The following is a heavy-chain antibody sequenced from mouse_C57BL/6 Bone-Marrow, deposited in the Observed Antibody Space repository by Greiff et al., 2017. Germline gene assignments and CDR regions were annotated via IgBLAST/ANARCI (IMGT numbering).Heavy chain of an antibody. CDR1: GYTFTSYW. Sequence: QVQLQQPGAELVMPGASVKLSCKASGYTFTSYWMNWVKQRPGQGLEWIGEIDPSDSYTNYNQKFKGKFTLAVDKSSSTAYMQLSSLTSEDSAVCYCARGGGYSIDYRGPGTLVTVSS. D-gene: IGHD1-1*02. CDR2: IDPSDSYT. V-gene: IGHV1-69*01. J-gene: IGHJ4*01. CDR3: ARGGGYSIDY.